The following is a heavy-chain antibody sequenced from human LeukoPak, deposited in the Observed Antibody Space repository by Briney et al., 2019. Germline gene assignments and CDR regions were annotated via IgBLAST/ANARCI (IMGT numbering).Heavy chain of an antibody. CDR1: GYTFTGYY. D-gene: IGHD1-26*01. CDR2: INPNSGGT. V-gene: IGHV1-2*02. CDR3: ARGGTTWYRGYWFDP. J-gene: IGHJ5*02. Sequence: ASVKVSCKAPGYTFTGYYMHWVRQAPGQGLEWMAWINPNSGGTYYAQNFHDRITITRDTSASTAYMDLNSLRSEDTAVYYCARGGTTWYRGYWFDPWGQGTLVTVSS.